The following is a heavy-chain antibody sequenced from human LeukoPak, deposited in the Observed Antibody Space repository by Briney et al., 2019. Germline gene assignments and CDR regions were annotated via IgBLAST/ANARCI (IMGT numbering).Heavy chain of an antibody. D-gene: IGHD2-21*02. CDR3: AKGCGGTCYSDFDY. CDR2: ISGSDGST. V-gene: IGHV3-23*01. J-gene: IGHJ4*01. CDR1: GFTFSSFA. Sequence: SGGSLRLSCAASGFTFSSFAMSWVRQAPVKGLEWVSTISGSDGSTYYADSVKGRFTISRDNSKSTLYLQMNSLRADDTALYYCAKGCGGTCYSDFDYWGRGSLVTVSS.